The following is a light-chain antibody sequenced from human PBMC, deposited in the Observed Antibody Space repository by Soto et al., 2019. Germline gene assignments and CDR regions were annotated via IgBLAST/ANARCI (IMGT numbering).Light chain of an antibody. CDR2: AAS. J-gene: IGKJ2*02. CDR1: QSITNY. CDR3: QQSYSTPGT. V-gene: IGKV1-39*01. Sequence: DIQMTQSPSSLSASVGDRVTITCRASQSITNYLNWYQQKPGKAPKLLLYAASSLQSGVPSRFSGSGSGTDFTLSISRLQPEDFATYYCQQSYSTPGTFGQGTKLEIK.